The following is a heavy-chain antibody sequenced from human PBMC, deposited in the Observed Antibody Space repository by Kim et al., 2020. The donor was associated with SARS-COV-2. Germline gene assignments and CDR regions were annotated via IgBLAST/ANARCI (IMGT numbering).Heavy chain of an antibody. CDR2: VGGGDGTT. CDR3: ARHTILEAHRWFDP. D-gene: IGHD2-15*01. V-gene: IGHV3-23*01. CDR1: GFTFINYA. J-gene: IGHJ5*02. Sequence: GGSLRLSCTASGFTFINYAMSCVRQAPGKGLEWVSVVGGGDGTTYYADSVKGRFTISRDNSKNTLFLQMNSLRAEDTAVYYCARHTILEAHRWFDPWGQGTLVIGSA.